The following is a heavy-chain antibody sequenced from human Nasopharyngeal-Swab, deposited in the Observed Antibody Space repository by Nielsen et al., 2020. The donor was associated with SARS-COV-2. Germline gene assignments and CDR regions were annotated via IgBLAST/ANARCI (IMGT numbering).Heavy chain of an antibody. V-gene: IGHV1-46*01. CDR1: GYTFTSYY. CDR3: ARVLPFRITGTSGMDV. D-gene: IGHD1-7*01. J-gene: IGHJ6*02. Sequence: SVTVSCKASGYTFTSYYLHWVRQAPRQGLEWMGIINPTDGSTSYAQKFEGRVTMTRVTSTSTVCMELNSLRAEETAVYYCARVLPFRITGTSGMDVWGQGTTVTVSS. CDR2: INPTDGST.